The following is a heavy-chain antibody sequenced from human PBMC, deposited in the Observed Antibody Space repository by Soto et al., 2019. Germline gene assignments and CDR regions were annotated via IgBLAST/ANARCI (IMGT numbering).Heavy chain of an antibody. CDR3: AKNLPRTGRFDY. CDR1: GASITSTTYF. J-gene: IGHJ4*02. V-gene: IGHV4-39*01. Sequence: SETLSLTXSLSGASITSTTYFWAWIRQPPGKGLEWVGNIYYSGKTHYNPSLKSRATISVDRSRNQFSLQVSSVTAADTAVYYCAKNLPRTGRFDYWGQGTVVTVSS. CDR2: IYYSGKT.